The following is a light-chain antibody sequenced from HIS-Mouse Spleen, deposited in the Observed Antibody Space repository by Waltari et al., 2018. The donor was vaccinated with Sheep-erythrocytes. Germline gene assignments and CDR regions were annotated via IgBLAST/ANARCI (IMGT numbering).Light chain of an antibody. Sequence: SYVLTQPPSVSVAPGKTARITRGGNNMGSKSVHWYRQKPGQAPVLVVYDDSDRPSGIPERFSGSNSGNTATLTISRVEAGDEADYYCQVWKVFGGGTKLTVL. V-gene: IGLV3-21*03. CDR3: QVWKV. CDR1: NMGSKS. J-gene: IGLJ2*01. CDR2: DDS.